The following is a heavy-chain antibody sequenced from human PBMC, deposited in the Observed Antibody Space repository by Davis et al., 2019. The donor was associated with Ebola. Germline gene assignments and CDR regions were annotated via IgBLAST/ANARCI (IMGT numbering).Heavy chain of an antibody. Sequence: GGSLRLSCAASGFTFDAYAMTWVRQAPGKGLEWVSGINWNGGSTGYADSVRGRFTISRDNAKNSLYLEMRSLRVEDTASYYCARVNAGTGYSRFDTWGQGTLVTVSS. CDR2: INWNGGST. V-gene: IGHV3-20*04. D-gene: IGHD3/OR15-3a*01. CDR3: ARVNAGTGYSRFDT. J-gene: IGHJ5*02. CDR1: GFTFDAYA.